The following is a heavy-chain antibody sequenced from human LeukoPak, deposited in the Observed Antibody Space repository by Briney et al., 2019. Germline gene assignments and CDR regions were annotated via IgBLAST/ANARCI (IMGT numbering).Heavy chain of an antibody. Sequence: SETLSLTCAVYGGSFSGYYWSWIRQPPGKGLEWIGEINHSGSTNYNPSLKNRVTISVDTSKNQFSLKLSSVTAADTAVYYCARLGSSWYQDWYFDLWGRGTLVTVSS. V-gene: IGHV4-34*01. J-gene: IGHJ2*01. CDR3: ARLGSSWYQDWYFDL. D-gene: IGHD6-13*01. CDR1: GGSFSGYY. CDR2: INHSGST.